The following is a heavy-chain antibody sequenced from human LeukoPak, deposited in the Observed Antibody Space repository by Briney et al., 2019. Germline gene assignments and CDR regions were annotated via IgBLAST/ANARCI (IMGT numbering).Heavy chain of an antibody. V-gene: IGHV3-9*03. CDR2: ISWNSGSI. CDR1: GFTFDDYA. J-gene: IGHJ4*02. Sequence: GRSLRLSCAASGFTFDDYAMHWVRQAPGKGLEWVSGISWNSGSIGYADSVKGRFTISRDNAKNSLYLQMNSLRAEDMALYYCAKDIMAVAGRGGYYFDYWGQGTLVTVSS. D-gene: IGHD6-19*01. CDR3: AKDIMAVAGRGGYYFDY.